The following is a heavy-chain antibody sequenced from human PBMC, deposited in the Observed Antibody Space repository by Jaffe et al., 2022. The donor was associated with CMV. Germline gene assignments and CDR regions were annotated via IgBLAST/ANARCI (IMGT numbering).Heavy chain of an antibody. D-gene: IGHD3-10*01. Sequence: QVQLQESGPGLVKPSETLSLTCTVSGGSISSYYWSWIRQPPGKGLEWIGYIYYSGSTNYNPSLKSRVTISVDTSKNQFSLKLSSVTAADTAVYYCARAWFGELLSVPNWFDPWGQGTLVTVSS. CDR3: ARAWFGELLSVPNWFDP. CDR1: GGSISSYY. J-gene: IGHJ5*02. CDR2: IYYSGST. V-gene: IGHV4-59*01.